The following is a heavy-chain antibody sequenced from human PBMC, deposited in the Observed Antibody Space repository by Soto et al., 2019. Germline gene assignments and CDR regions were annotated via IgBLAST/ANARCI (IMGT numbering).Heavy chain of an antibody. CDR1: GGSISSYY. V-gene: IGHV4-4*07. J-gene: IGHJ4*02. CDR3: AREYYYDSSGYHGTVFDY. D-gene: IGHD3-22*01. Sequence: SETLSLTCTVSGGSISSYYWSWIRQPAGKGLEWIGRIYTSGSTNYNPSLKSRVTMSVDTSKNQFSLKLSSVTAADTAVYYCAREYYYDSSGYHGTVFDYWGQGTLVTVSS. CDR2: IYTSGST.